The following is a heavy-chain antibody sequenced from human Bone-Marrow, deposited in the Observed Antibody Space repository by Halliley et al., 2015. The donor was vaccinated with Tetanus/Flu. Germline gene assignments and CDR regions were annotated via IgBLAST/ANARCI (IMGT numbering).Heavy chain of an antibody. J-gene: IGHJ6*02. D-gene: IGHD1-1*01. Sequence: EWVSAIDWEGGSTGYADSVKGRFTISRDNAKNSLYLQMNSLRADDTALYYCGRLEPKYSNAMDVWGQGTMVTVSS. V-gene: IGHV3-20*03. CDR2: IDWEGGST. CDR3: GRLEPKYSNAMDV.